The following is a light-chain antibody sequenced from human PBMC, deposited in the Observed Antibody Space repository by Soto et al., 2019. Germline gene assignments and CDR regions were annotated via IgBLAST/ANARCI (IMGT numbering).Light chain of an antibody. Sequence: QSVLTQPASVSGSPGQSITISCTGTSSDVGSYNLVSWYQHHPAKAPKVMIYEVSKRPSGVSNRFTGSKSGNTASLTISGLQAEDEADYYCCSYAGGNTYVFGTGTKVTVL. CDR1: SSDVGSYNL. CDR2: EVS. J-gene: IGLJ1*01. V-gene: IGLV2-23*02. CDR3: CSYAGGNTYV.